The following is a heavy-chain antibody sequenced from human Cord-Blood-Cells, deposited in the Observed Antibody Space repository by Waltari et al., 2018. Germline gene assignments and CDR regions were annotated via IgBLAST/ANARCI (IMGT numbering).Heavy chain of an antibody. D-gene: IGHD2-2*01. Sequence: QLQLQESGPGLVKPSETLSLTCTVSGGSISSSSYYWGWIRQPPGQGLEWIWSIYYSGSTYYNPSLKSRVTISVDTSKNQFSLKLSSVTAADTAVYYCARQILGYCSSTSCYVDAFDIWGQGTMVTVSS. CDR1: GGSISSSSYY. V-gene: IGHV4-39*01. CDR2: IYYSGST. CDR3: ARQILGYCSSTSCYVDAFDI. J-gene: IGHJ3*02.